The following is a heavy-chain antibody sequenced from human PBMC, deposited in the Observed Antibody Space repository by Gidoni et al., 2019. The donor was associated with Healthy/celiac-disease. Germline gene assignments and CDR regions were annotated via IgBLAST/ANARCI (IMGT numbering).Heavy chain of an antibody. J-gene: IGHJ6*03. Sequence: QVQRQESGPGLVKPSGTLSLTCAVSGGSIRSSNWWSWVRQPPGKGLEWIGEIYHSGSTNYNPSLKSRVTISVDKSKNQFSLRLSSVTAADTAVYYCARRYCSSTSCNLHDYYYYYMDVWGKGTTVTVSS. CDR2: IYHSGST. CDR3: ARRYCSSTSCNLHDYYYYYMDV. V-gene: IGHV4-4*02. D-gene: IGHD2-2*01. CDR1: GGSIRSSNW.